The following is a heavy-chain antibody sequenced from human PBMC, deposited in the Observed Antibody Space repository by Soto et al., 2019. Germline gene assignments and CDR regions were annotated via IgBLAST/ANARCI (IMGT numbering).Heavy chain of an antibody. D-gene: IGHD3-22*01. J-gene: IGHJ4*02. Sequence: PSETLSLTCTVSGGSISSRNYYWAWIRQSPVKGLEWIGSIYYSGSTYDNPSLKSRVTMSVDTSREQFSLKLSSVTAADMAVYYCASLVYDSAGYYYFDNWGQGTPVTVSS. V-gene: IGHV4-39*01. CDR1: GGSISSRNYY. CDR2: IYYSGST. CDR3: ASLVYDSAGYYYFDN.